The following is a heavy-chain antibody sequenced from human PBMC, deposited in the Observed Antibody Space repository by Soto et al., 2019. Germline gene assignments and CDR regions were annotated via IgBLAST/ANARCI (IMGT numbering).Heavy chain of an antibody. Sequence: QVQLQESGPGLVKPSQTRSLTCTVTGAYISGGDYYWTWIRQPPGKGLEWIGSIYYTGNTYSNPSLESRLSISVDPSNNQFALRLTSVTAPDTAIYYCARATYDSRTYYLDYWGQGTLVTVSS. D-gene: IGHD3-22*01. CDR3: ARATYDSRTYYLDY. J-gene: IGHJ4*02. V-gene: IGHV4-30-4*01. CDR1: GAYISGGDYY. CDR2: IYYTGNT.